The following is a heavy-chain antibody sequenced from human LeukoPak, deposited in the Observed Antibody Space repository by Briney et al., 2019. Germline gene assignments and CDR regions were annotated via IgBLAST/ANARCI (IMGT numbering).Heavy chain of an antibody. D-gene: IGHD4-17*01. CDR1: GFTFRSCS. Sequence: GGSLRLSCAASGFTFRSCSMIWVRQAPGKGLQWVSAIGGSGARTDYADSVKGRFTISRDNSKNTLYLQMSSLGAEDMAVYYCVKRYGDYVGAYTDWGQGTLVTVSS. V-gene: IGHV3-23*01. CDR3: VKRYGDYVGAYTD. CDR2: IGGSGART. J-gene: IGHJ4*02.